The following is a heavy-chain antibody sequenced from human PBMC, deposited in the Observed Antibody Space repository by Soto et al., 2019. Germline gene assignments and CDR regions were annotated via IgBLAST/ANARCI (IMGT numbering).Heavy chain of an antibody. J-gene: IGHJ3*02. CDR1: GFTFDDYT. Sequence: GGSLRLSCAASGFTFDDYTMHWVRQAPGKGLEWVSLISWDGGSTYYADSVKGRFTISRDNSKNSLYLQMNSLRTEDTALYYCAKDAATNTDYGDYVVGRDAFDIWGQGTTVTVSS. CDR3: AKDAATNTDYGDYVVGRDAFDI. D-gene: IGHD4-17*01. CDR2: ISWDGGST. V-gene: IGHV3-43*01.